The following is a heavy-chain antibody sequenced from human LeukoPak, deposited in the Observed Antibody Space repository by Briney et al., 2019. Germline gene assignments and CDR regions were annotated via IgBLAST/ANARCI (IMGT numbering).Heavy chain of an antibody. CDR1: GFTFSSYA. J-gene: IGHJ4*02. Sequence: PGGSLRLSCAASGFTFSSYAMHWVRQAPGKGLEWVAVISYDGSSKYYADSVKGRFTISRDNSKNTLYLQMNSLRAEDTAVYYCARDSGRTSSFDYWGQGTLVTVSS. V-gene: IGHV3-30-3*01. CDR2: ISYDGSSK. D-gene: IGHD2-15*01. CDR3: ARDSGRTSSFDY.